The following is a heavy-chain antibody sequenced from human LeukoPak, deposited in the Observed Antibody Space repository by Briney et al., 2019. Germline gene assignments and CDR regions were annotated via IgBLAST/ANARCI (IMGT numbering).Heavy chain of an antibody. CDR2: IRSDGSNK. Sequence: GGSLRLSCAASGFTFSSHGIHWVRQAPGKGLEWVAFIRSDGSNKYYADSVKGRFTISRDNSKNTLYLQMNSLRAEDTAVHYCAKDSDLDYGDAWRMDVWGKGTTVTVSS. V-gene: IGHV3-30*02. CDR1: GFTFSSHG. CDR3: AKDSDLDYGDAWRMDV. D-gene: IGHD4-17*01. J-gene: IGHJ6*03.